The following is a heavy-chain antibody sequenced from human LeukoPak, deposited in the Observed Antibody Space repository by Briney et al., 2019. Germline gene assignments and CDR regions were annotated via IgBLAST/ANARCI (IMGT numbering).Heavy chain of an antibody. D-gene: IGHD6-6*01. J-gene: IGHJ5*02. V-gene: IGHV3-66*01. CDR1: GFTVSSNY. CDR2: IYSGGST. CDR3: ARGPRYSSSWFDP. Sequence: GGSLRLSCAASGFTVSSNYMSWVRQAPGKGLEWVSVIYSGGSTYYADSVKGRFTISRDNSKNTLYLQMNSLRAGDTAVYYCARGPRYSSSWFDPWGQGTLVTVSS.